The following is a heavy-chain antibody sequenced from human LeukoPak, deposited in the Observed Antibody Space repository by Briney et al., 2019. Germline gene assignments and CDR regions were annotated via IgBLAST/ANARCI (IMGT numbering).Heavy chain of an antibody. CDR1: GFTFSSYG. J-gene: IGHJ4*02. Sequence: GGSLRLSCAASGFTFSSYGMHWVRQAPGKGLEWVAFIRYDGSNKYYADSVKGRFTISRDNSKNTLYLQMNSLRAEDTAVYYCARGYYDSNAQLFDYWGQGTLVTVSS. CDR2: IRYDGSNK. V-gene: IGHV3-30*02. D-gene: IGHD3-22*01. CDR3: ARGYYDSNAQLFDY.